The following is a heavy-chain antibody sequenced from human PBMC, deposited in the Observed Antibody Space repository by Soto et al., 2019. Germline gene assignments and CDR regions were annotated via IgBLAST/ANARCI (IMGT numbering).Heavy chain of an antibody. Sequence: QVELKQSGAAVKKPGASVKGSCRASGYTFANYGITWVRQAPGQGLQWMGWISGHDGKTKSNKNLQGRITMTTDTSTNTAYLELKNLKSEDTAIYYCARDSAFLFGSTGYFDYWGQGTLVSVSS. J-gene: IGHJ4*02. CDR3: ARDSAFLFGSTGYFDY. CDR1: GYTFANYG. V-gene: IGHV1-18*04. CDR2: ISGHDGKT. D-gene: IGHD2-15*01.